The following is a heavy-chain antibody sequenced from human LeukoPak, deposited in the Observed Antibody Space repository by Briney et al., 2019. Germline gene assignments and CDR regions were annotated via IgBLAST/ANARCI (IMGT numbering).Heavy chain of an antibody. V-gene: IGHV4-39*07. CDR1: GGSISSSSYY. J-gene: IGHJ1*01. CDR2: IYYSGST. Sequence: SETLSLTCTVSGGSISSSSYYWGWLRQPPGKGLEWIGSIYYSGSTYYNPSLKSRVTISVDTSKNQFSLKLSSVTAADTAVYYCARDVCSSTSCYLVFQHWGQGTLVTVSS. D-gene: IGHD2-2*01. CDR3: ARDVCSSTSCYLVFQH.